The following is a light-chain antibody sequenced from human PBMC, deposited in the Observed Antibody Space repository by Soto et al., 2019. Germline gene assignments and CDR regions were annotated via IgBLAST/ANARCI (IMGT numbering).Light chain of an antibody. CDR1: QIISSY. J-gene: IGKJ5*01. CDR3: QQSDSTLAIT. Sequence: DIQMTQSPSSLSASLGDRVTITCRASQIISSYLNWYQQKPGKAPKLLIYAASSMQSGVPSRFSGSGSGTDFTLTISSLQPEDFATYYCQQSDSTLAITFGQGTRLEIK. CDR2: AAS. V-gene: IGKV1-39*01.